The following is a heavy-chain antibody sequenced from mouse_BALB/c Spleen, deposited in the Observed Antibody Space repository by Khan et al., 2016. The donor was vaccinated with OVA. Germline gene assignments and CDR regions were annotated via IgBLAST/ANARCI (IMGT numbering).Heavy chain of an antibody. Sequence: EVQVVESGGDVVKPGGSLKLSCAASGFTFSTYGMSWVRQTPDKRLEWVATVSTGGHYTYYPDTVKGRFTISRDNAKNPLYLQMSSLKSEDTAMFYCARLAYYYDSEGFAYWGQGTLVTVSA. V-gene: IGHV5-6*01. D-gene: IGHD1-1*01. J-gene: IGHJ3*01. CDR3: ARLAYYYDSEGFAY. CDR2: VSTGGHYT. CDR1: GFTFSTYG.